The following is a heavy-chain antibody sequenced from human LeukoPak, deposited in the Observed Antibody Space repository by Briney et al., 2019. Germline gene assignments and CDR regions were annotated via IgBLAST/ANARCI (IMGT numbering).Heavy chain of an antibody. CDR2: IWYDGSNK. CDR1: GFTFSSYC. CDR3: GDGYNDAEYLQH. Sequence: GRSLILSCAASGFTFSSYCMHWFRQAPGKGLEGVAVIWYDGSNKYYGDSVKGRFTISRDNSKKTLYLQMNSLRVEDTAKCARGDGYNDAEYLQHWGQGTLVTVS. J-gene: IGHJ1*01. V-gene: IGHV3-33*01. D-gene: IGHD5-24*01.